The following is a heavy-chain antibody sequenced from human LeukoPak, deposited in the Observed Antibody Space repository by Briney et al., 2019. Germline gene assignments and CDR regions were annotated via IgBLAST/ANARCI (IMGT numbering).Heavy chain of an antibody. V-gene: IGHV3-9*01. CDR2: ISWNSGSI. Sequence: GGSLRLSCAASGFTFSSYAMSWVRQAPGKGLEWVSGISWNSGSIGYADSVKGRFTISRDNAKNSLYLQMNSLRAEDTALYYCAKGPLLDYWGQGTLVTVSS. J-gene: IGHJ4*02. CDR3: AKGPLLDY. CDR1: GFTFSSYA.